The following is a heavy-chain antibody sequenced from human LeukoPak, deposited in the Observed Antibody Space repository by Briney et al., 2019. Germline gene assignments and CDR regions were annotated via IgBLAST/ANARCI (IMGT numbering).Heavy chain of an antibody. Sequence: SETLSLTCTVSGGSISSYYWGWIRQPPGKGLEWIGSIYYSGSTYYNPSLKSRVTISVDTSKNQFSLKLSSVTAADTAVYYCARTSSGYYYTFSYWGQGTLVTVSS. CDR2: IYYSGST. V-gene: IGHV4-39*01. J-gene: IGHJ4*02. CDR3: ARTSSGYYYTFSY. CDR1: GGSISSYY. D-gene: IGHD3-22*01.